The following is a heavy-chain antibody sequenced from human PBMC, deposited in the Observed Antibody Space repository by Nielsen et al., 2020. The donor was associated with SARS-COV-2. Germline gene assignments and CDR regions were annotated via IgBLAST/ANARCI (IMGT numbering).Heavy chain of an antibody. CDR3: AKDLTYLFDP. V-gene: IGHV3-30*18. CDR2: ISYDGSNK. Sequence: GGSLRLSCAASGFTFSSYGMHWVRQAPGKGLEWVAVISYDGSNKYYADSVKGRFTISRDNSKNTLYLQMNSLRAEDTAVYYCAKDLTYLFDPWGQGTLVTVSS. D-gene: IGHD3-10*01. CDR1: GFTFSSYG. J-gene: IGHJ5*02.